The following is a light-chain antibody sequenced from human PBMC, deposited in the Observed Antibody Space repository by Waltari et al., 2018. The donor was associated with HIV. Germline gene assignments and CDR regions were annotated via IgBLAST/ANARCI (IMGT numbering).Light chain of an antibody. J-gene: IGLJ2*01. CDR1: GSNIGNNS. CDR2: DIN. Sequence: QSVLTPPPSVSAAPGQKATISCSGSGSNIGNNSVSWCQALPGTAPKFIMYDINPGLSRIPDRVAGSKSGTSATVGITGRQTGDEADYYCGTWDTNLNVLAFGGVTRLTVL. V-gene: IGLV1-51*01. CDR3: GTWDTNLNVLA.